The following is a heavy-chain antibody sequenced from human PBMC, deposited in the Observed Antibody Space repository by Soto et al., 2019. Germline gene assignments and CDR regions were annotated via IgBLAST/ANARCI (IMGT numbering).Heavy chain of an antibody. J-gene: IGHJ5*02. D-gene: IGHD6-6*01. CDR2: IWYDGSNK. CDR1: GFTFSSYG. Sequence: PGGSLRLSCAASGFTFSSYGMHWVRQAPGKGLEWVAVIWYDGSNKYYADSVKGRFTISRDNSKNTLYLQMNSLRAEDTAVYYCARMFSSSSGNWFDPWGQGTLVTVSS. V-gene: IGHV3-33*01. CDR3: ARMFSSSSGNWFDP.